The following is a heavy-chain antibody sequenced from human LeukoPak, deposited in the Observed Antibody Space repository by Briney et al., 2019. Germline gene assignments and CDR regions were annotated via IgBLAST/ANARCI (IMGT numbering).Heavy chain of an antibody. Sequence: GGSLRLSCAASGSTFRNYAMTWVRQAPGKGLEWVSAISGAGGGTYYADSVKGRFTISRDNSKDTLYLQMNSLRADDTAIYYCAQARDLVVVVANYWGQGTLVAVSS. V-gene: IGHV3-23*01. CDR1: GSTFRNYA. J-gene: IGHJ4*02. CDR2: ISGAGGGT. D-gene: IGHD2-15*01. CDR3: AQARDLVVVVANY.